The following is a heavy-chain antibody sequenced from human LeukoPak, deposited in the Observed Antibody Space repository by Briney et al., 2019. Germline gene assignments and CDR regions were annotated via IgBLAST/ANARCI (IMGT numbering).Heavy chain of an antibody. J-gene: IGHJ4*02. CDR3: ARDLNYGSAF. V-gene: IGHV3-53*01. D-gene: IGHD3-10*01. CDR2: IYSGGST. CDR1: GFTFSSYA. Sequence: PGGSLRLSCAASGFTFSSYALHWVRQAPGKGLEWVSVIYSGGSTYYADSVKGRFTISRDNSKNTLYLQMNSLRAEDTAVYYCARDLNYGSAFWGQGTLVTVSS.